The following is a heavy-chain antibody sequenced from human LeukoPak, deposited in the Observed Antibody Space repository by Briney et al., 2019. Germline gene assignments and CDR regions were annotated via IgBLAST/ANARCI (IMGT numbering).Heavy chain of an antibody. CDR2: ISAYNGNT. V-gene: IGHV1-18*01. D-gene: IGHD3-3*01. Sequence: GASVKVSCKASGYTFTSYGISWVRQAPGQGLEWMGWISAYNGNTNYAQKLQGRVTMTTDTSTSTAYMELRSLRSDDTAVYYCARDQYYDFWSGYLPYYYYGMDVWGQGTTVTVS. CDR1: GYTFTSYG. J-gene: IGHJ6*02. CDR3: ARDQYYDFWSGYLPYYYYGMDV.